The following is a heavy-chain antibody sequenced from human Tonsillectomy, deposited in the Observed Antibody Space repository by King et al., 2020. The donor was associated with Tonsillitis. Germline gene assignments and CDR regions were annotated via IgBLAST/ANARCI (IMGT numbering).Heavy chain of an antibody. Sequence: VQLVQSGAEVKKPGSSVKVSCKASGGSFSDYGITWVRQAPGQGLEWRGDIIPIFRAPTYAHTFQGRPTITADESTSTAYMELSSLRSDDTAVYFCARYSRYFDYWGQGTLVTVSS. CDR2: IIPIFRAP. CDR1: GGSFSDYG. D-gene: IGHD6-13*01. CDR3: ARYSRYFDY. V-gene: IGHV1-69*12. J-gene: IGHJ4*02.